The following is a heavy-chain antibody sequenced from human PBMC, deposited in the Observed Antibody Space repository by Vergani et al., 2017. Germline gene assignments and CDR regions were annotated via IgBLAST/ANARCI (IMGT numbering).Heavy chain of an antibody. CDR1: GFTFDDYA. J-gene: IGHJ5*02. CDR3: AKDLGTSSGGGWFDP. CDR2: INWNSDSI. Sequence: EVQLVESGGGLVQPGRSLRLSCAASGFTFDDYAMHWVQQAPGKGLEWVSGINWNSDSIAYADSVKGRFTISRDNAKNSLYLQMNSLRAEDTALYYCAKDLGTSSGGGWFDPWGQGTLVTVSS. D-gene: IGHD6-6*01. V-gene: IGHV3-9*01.